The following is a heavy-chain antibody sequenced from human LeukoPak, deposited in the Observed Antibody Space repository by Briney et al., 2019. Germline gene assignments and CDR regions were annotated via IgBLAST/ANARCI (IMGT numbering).Heavy chain of an antibody. CDR3: ARDSRGSSWFFDY. V-gene: IGHV3-48*03. CDR1: GFTFSSYE. J-gene: IGHJ4*02. D-gene: IGHD6-13*01. Sequence: GGSLRLSCAASGFTFSSYEMNWVRQAPGKGPEWVSYISSSGRTFYYADSVKGRFTISRGNGKNSLYLQMNSLRVEDTAVYYCARDSRGSSWFFDYWGQGALVTVSS. CDR2: ISSSGRTF.